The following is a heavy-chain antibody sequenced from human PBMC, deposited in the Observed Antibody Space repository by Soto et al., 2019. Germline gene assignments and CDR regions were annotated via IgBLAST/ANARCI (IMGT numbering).Heavy chain of an antibody. CDR1: GFTFSSYG. D-gene: IGHD3-16*01. V-gene: IGHV3-33*01. Sequence: QVQLVESGGGVVQPGRSLRLSCAASGFTFSSYGMHWVRQAPGKGVEWVAFIWHDGGNKFYAESVKGRFTISRDNSKNTLYLQMTSLSAEDTAMYYCARDGNVNTGFGKDYWGQGTLVTVSS. CDR2: IWHDGGNK. J-gene: IGHJ4*02. CDR3: ARDGNVNTGFGKDY.